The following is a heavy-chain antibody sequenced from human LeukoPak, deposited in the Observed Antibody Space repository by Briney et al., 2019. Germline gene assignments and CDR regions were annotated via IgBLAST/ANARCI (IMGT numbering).Heavy chain of an antibody. CDR1: GFTFSSYA. J-gene: IGHJ4*02. CDR3: AREGLTWVRGVMGGITRYHDY. Sequence: GRSLRLSCAASGFTFSSYAMHWVRQAPGKGLEWVAVISYDGSNKYYADSVKGRFTISRDNSKNTLYLQMNSLRAEDTAVYYCAREGLTWVRGVMGGITRYHDYWGQGTLVTVSS. V-gene: IGHV3-30-3*01. CDR2: ISYDGSNK. D-gene: IGHD3-10*01.